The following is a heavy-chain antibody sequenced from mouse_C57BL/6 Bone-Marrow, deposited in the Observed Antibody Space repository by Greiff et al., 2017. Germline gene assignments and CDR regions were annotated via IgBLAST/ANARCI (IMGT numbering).Heavy chain of an antibody. D-gene: IGHD1-1*01. V-gene: IGHV1-64*01. Sequence: QVQLQQPGAELVKPGASVKLSCKASGYTFTSYWMHWVKQRPGQGLEWIGMIHPNSGSTNYNEKFKSKATLTVDKSSSTAYMQLSSLTSEDAAVYYCAKDSYYGSSSSYWGQGTTLTVAS. CDR2: IHPNSGST. CDR3: AKDSYYGSSSSY. J-gene: IGHJ2*01. CDR1: GYTFTSYW.